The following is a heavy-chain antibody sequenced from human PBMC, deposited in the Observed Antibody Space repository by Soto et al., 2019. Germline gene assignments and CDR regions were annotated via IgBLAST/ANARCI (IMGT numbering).Heavy chain of an antibody. CDR1: GDSVSSNSAA. V-gene: IGHV6-1*01. CDR3: ARGSYSSGWHSKYYFDY. D-gene: IGHD6-19*01. CDR2: TYYRSKWYN. J-gene: IGHJ4*02. Sequence: SQTLSLTCAISGDSVSSNSAAWNWIRQSPSRGLEWLGRTYYRSKWYNDYAVSVKRRITINPDTSKNQFSLQLNSVTPEDTAVYYCARGSYSSGWHSKYYFDYWGQGTLVTVSS.